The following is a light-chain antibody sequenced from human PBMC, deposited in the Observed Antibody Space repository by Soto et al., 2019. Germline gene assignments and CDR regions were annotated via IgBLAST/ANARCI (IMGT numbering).Light chain of an antibody. Sequence: SVLTQPASVSGSPGQSIAISCTGTSSDVGYYNYVSWYQQHPGKAPNVMIYDVNNRPSGVPDRFSGSKSGNTASLTISGLQAEDEADYYCSSYTSSSTYVLGTGTTVTVL. CDR1: SSDVGYYNY. J-gene: IGLJ1*01. V-gene: IGLV2-14*01. CDR3: SSYTSSSTYV. CDR2: DVN.